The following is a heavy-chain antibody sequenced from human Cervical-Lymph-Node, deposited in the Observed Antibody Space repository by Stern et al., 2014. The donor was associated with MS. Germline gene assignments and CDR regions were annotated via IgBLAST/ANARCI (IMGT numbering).Heavy chain of an antibody. J-gene: IGHJ4*02. Sequence: EVQLVESGAEVRKPGESLKISCQVSGYTFTSYWIAWVRQMPGKGLEWMGSIYPADSNTRFNPSFQTLCTLAFAKSVSTACLQWISLKASDTAIYYCARLGATAVGTGGDYFDYWGQGSLVTVSS. CDR2: IYPADSNT. V-gene: IGHV5-51*01. D-gene: IGHD6-13*01. CDR3: ARLGATAVGTGGDYFDY. CDR1: GYTFTSYW.